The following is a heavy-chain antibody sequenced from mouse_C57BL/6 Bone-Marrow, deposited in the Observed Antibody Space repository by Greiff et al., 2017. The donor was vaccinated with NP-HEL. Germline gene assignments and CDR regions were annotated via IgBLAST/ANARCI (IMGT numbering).Heavy chain of an antibody. D-gene: IGHD1-1*02. CDR3: ARWDGRYFDY. V-gene: IGHV1-82*01. Sequence: QVQLKQSGPELVKPGASVKISCKASGYAFSSSWMNWVKQRPGKGLEWIGRIYPGDGDTNYNGKFKGKATLTADKSSSTAYMQLSSLTSEDSAVYLCARWDGRYFDYWGQGTTLTVSS. CDR1: GYAFSSSW. CDR2: IYPGDGDT. J-gene: IGHJ2*01.